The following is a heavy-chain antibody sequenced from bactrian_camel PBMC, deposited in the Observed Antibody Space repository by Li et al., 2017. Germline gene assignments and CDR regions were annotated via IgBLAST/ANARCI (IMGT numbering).Heavy chain of an antibody. CDR2: IIDAAGRP. Sequence: DVQLVESGGGSVQSGGSLRLSCATSGYTYSRYFMGWFRQAPGKEREGVAIIDAAGRPSYADSVKGRFTISQDNAKNTVYLQMNSLKTEDTAMYYCVKGGMEPGADFGYWGQGTQVTVS. V-gene: IGHV3S42*01. CDR3: VKGGMEPGADFGY. D-gene: IGHD8*01. J-gene: IGHJ6*01. CDR1: GYTYSRYF.